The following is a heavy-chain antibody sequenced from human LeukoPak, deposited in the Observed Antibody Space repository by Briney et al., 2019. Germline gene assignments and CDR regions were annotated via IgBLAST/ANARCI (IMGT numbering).Heavy chain of an antibody. CDR2: ISGGGGST. D-gene: IGHD6-19*01. Sequence: PGGSLRLSCAASGFTFSSYAMSWVRQAPGKGLEWVSAISGGGGSTYYADSVKGRFTISRDNSKNTLYLQMNSLRAEDTAVYYCAKATGQWLASIYYWGQGTLVTVSS. J-gene: IGHJ4*02. CDR3: AKATGQWLASIYY. V-gene: IGHV3-23*01. CDR1: GFTFSSYA.